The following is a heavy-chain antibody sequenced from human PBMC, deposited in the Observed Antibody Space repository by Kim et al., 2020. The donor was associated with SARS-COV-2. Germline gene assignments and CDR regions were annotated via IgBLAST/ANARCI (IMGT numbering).Heavy chain of an antibody. V-gene: IGHV3-30*18. CDR2: ISYDGSNK. D-gene: IGHD3-3*01. Sequence: GGSLRLSCAASGFTFSSYGMHWVRQAPGKGLEWVAVISYDGSNKYYADSVKGRFTISRDNSKNTLYLQMNSLRAEDTAVYYCAKDRRYYDFWSGYLSTYEPSYYYYYYGMDVWGQGTTVTVSS. J-gene: IGHJ6*02. CDR3: AKDRRYYDFWSGYLSTYEPSYYYYYYGMDV. CDR1: GFTFSSYG.